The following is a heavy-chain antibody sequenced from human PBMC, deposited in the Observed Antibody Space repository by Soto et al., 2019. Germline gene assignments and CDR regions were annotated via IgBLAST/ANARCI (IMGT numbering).Heavy chain of an antibody. V-gene: IGHV4-31*03. D-gene: IGHD1-7*01. CDR2: IYYSGST. CDR3: ARAKTGTTSRRAFDI. Sequence: SETLSLTCTVSGGSISSGGYYWSWIRQHPGKGLEWIGYIYYSGSTYYNPSLKSRVTISVDTSKNQFSLKLSSVTAADTAVYYCARAKTGTTSRRAFDIWGQGTMVTVSS. CDR1: GGSISSGGYY. J-gene: IGHJ3*02.